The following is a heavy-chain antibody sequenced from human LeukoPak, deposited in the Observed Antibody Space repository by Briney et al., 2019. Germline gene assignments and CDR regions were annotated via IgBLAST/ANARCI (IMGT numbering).Heavy chain of an antibody. D-gene: IGHD3-22*01. CDR3: ARDYYDSSGPLGFDY. CDR1: GYTFTGYY. Sequence: GASVKVSCKASGYTFTGYYMHWVRQAPGQGLEWMGWINPNSGGTNYAQKFQGRVTMTRDTSISTAYMELSRLRSDDTAVYYCARDYYDSSGPLGFDYWGQGTLVTVSS. CDR2: INPNSGGT. V-gene: IGHV1-2*02. J-gene: IGHJ4*02.